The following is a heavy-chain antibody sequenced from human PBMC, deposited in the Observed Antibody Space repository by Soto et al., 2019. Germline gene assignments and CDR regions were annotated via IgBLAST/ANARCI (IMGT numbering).Heavy chain of an antibody. J-gene: IGHJ5*02. V-gene: IGHV4-39*01. D-gene: IGHD3-10*01. CDR3: ERHVGAYGSGNYWNWVDP. Sequence: PSWTQSALTPLPLDSMRRTTYFSVWFRLPPRKGLEWIGSIFYSGSPYYNPSLKGRDTISVATSTNHFSLKLRSVTAADTAIYYCERHVGAYGSGNYWNWVDPWGQGTLGTGS. CDR2: IFYSGSP. CDR1: LDSMRRTTYF.